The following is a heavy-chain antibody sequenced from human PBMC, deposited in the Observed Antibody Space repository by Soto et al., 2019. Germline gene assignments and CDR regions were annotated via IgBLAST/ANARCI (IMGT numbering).Heavy chain of an antibody. CDR1: GGTFSSYA. D-gene: IGHD3-10*01. CDR2: IIPIFGTA. CDR3: ARDTHDRRFGELWSYYFDY. Sequence: QVQLVQSGAAVKKPGSSVKVSCKASGGTFSSYAISWVRQAPGQGLEWMGGIIPIFGTANYAQKFQGRVTITADESTSTAYMELSSLRSEDTAVYYCARDTHDRRFGELWSYYFDYWGQGTLVTVSS. J-gene: IGHJ4*02. V-gene: IGHV1-69*12.